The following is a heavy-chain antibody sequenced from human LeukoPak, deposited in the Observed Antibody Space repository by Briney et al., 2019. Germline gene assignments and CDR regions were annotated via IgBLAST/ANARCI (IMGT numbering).Heavy chain of an antibody. CDR3: ARVDSSGFR. CDR1: GDAISNNNW. Sequence: SETLSLTCVVSGDAISNNNWWSWVRQSPGKRLEWIGEVYHSGDANYNPSLKSRVTMSVDKSKNQISLRLTSVTAAGTAVYYCARVDSSGFRWGQGTLVSVSS. D-gene: IGHD6-19*01. J-gene: IGHJ4*02. V-gene: IGHV4/OR15-8*01. CDR2: VYHSGDA.